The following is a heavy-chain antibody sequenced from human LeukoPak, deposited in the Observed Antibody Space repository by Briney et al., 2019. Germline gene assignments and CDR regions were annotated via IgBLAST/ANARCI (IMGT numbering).Heavy chain of an antibody. J-gene: IGHJ4*02. CDR3: ARGRIAAALNY. Sequence: PGGSLRPSCAASGFTFSSYAMHWVRQAPGKGLEWVAVISYDGSNKYYADSVKGRFTISRDNSKNTLYLQMNSLRAEDTAVYYCARGRIAAALNYWGQGTLVTVSS. V-gene: IGHV3-30*04. CDR1: GFTFSSYA. CDR2: ISYDGSNK. D-gene: IGHD6-13*01.